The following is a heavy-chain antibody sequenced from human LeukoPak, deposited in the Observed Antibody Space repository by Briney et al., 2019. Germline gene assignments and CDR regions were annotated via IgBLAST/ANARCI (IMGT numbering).Heavy chain of an antibody. CDR3: ARGRSWVATTLFDY. V-gene: IGHV1-69*13. Sequence: GASVKVSCKASGYTFTSYAISWVRQAPGQGLEWMGGIIPIFGTANYAQKFQGRVTITADESTSTAYMELSSLRSEDTAVYYCARGRSWVATTLFDYWGQGTLVTVSS. CDR1: GYTFTSYA. CDR2: IIPIFGTA. J-gene: IGHJ4*02. D-gene: IGHD5-12*01.